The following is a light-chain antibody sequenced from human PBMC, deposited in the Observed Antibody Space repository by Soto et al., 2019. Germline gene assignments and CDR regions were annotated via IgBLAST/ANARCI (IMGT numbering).Light chain of an antibody. Sequence: EIVFQQSATTLSWSTGERATVSCWASQSVSRRLAWYQHRPGQSPRLLISGASMRASGVPVRFSGSGSGTDFTLTNSRLEPEDFAVYYCQHYGETPITFGLGTRLEIK. V-gene: IGKV3-20*01. CDR3: QHYGETPIT. J-gene: IGKJ5*01. CDR2: GAS. CDR1: QSVSRR.